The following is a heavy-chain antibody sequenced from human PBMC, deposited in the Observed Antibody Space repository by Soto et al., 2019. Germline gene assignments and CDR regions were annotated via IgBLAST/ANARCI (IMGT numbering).Heavy chain of an antibody. J-gene: IGHJ4*02. CDR1: VGSISAYY. CDR3: ARHVSLPLAGDGFDS. Sequence: PAATLSLTCTVSVGSISAYYWSWLRQPPGKGLEWIGYIYNIGSTNYNPSLRSRVTMSIDTSQEQFSLKLSSVTATDTAVYYCARHVSLPLAGDGFDSWGRGTLVTVSS. D-gene: IGHD6-19*01. CDR2: IYNIGST. V-gene: IGHV4-59*08.